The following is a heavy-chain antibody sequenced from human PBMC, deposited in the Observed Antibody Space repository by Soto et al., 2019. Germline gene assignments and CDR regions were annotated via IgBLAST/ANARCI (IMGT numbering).Heavy chain of an antibody. CDR3: AREPPSATHLFYYYYYMDV. D-gene: IGHD6-25*01. V-gene: IGHV3-74*01. CDR1: GFTFSSYW. Sequence: EVQLVESGGGLVQPGGSLRLSCAASGFTFSSYWMHWVRQAPGKGLVWVSRVNSDGSSTSYADSVKGRFTISRDNAKNTLYLQMNSLRDEDTAVYYCAREPPSATHLFYYYYYMDVWGKGTTVTVSS. CDR2: VNSDGSST. J-gene: IGHJ6*03.